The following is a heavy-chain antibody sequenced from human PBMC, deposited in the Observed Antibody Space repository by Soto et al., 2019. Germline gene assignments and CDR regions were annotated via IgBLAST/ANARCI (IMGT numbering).Heavy chain of an antibody. CDR1: GGSFSDYY. CDR3: ASSGRSGYIFDY. Sequence: SETLSLTCAVYGGSFSDYYWSWIRQPPGEGLEWIGDLNQSGNTNYNPSLKSRVAISVDTSKNQFSLHLTSVTAADTAVYYCASSGRSGYIFDYWGQGTLVIVSS. D-gene: IGHD5-12*01. J-gene: IGHJ4*02. CDR2: LNQSGNT. V-gene: IGHV4-34*01.